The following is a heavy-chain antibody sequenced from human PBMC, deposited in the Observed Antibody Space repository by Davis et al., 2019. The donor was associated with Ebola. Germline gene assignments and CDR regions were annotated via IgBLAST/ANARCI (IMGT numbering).Heavy chain of an antibody. V-gene: IGHV3-23*01. CDR1: GFTFRRFA. CDR3: AKDTGVRYSGDRYFDS. J-gene: IGHJ4*02. D-gene: IGHD2-21*02. Sequence: GESLKISCAASGFTFRRFALNWVRQAPGKGLEWVSTISGSGSSTYYAESVKGRFTISRDASKNTLSLQMNSLRAEDTGIYYCAKDTGVRYSGDRYFDSWGQGTPVTVSS. CDR2: ISGSGSST.